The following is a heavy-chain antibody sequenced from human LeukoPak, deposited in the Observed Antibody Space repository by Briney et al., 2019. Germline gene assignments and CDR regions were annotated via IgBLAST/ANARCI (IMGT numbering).Heavy chain of an antibody. Sequence: GGSLRLSCVASGFAFSSAWMNWVRQGPGKGLEWVGRIQAKGNGETTDYAAPVKGRFTISRDDSRNTLYLQLDSLRAEDTAVYYCARDSPNYDILTGYGMDVWGQGTTVTVSS. CDR3: ARDSPNYDILTGYGMDV. J-gene: IGHJ6*02. D-gene: IGHD3-9*01. V-gene: IGHV3-15*01. CDR2: IQAKGNGETT. CDR1: GFAFSSAW.